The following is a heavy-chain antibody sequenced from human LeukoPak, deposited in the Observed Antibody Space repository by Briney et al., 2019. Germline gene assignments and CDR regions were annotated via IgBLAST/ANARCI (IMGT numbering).Heavy chain of an antibody. D-gene: IGHD3-22*01. V-gene: IGHV4-34*01. CDR3: ERGLRYYYDSSGYYSPGFVDY. Sequence: SETLSLTCAVYGGSFSGYYWSWIRQPPGKGLEWIGEINHSGRTNYNPSLKSRVTISVDTSKNQFSLKLSSVTAADPAVCCCERGLRYYYDSSGYYSPGFVDYWGQGTLVTVSS. CDR2: INHSGRT. CDR1: GGSFSGYY. J-gene: IGHJ4*02.